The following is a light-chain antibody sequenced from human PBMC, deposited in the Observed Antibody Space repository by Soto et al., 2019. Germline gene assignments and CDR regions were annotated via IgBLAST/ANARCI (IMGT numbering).Light chain of an antibody. V-gene: IGKV3-20*01. CDR2: GTS. Sequence: EIVLTQSPGTLSLSPGERATLSCRASQSVSSSYLAWYQQKPGQGPRLLIYGTSSRATGIPDRFSGSGYGTDFILTISRLEPEDFAVYYSHQYGSSRGTYTFGQGTKLEIK. CDR3: HQYGSSRGTYT. CDR1: QSVSSSY. J-gene: IGKJ2*01.